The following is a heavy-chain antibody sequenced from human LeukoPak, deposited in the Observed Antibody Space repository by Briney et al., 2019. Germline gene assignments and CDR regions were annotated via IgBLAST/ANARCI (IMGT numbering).Heavy chain of an antibody. J-gene: IGHJ6*03. CDR1: GYSISSGYY. D-gene: IGHD6-13*01. CDR2: MYHSGST. CDR3: ARQGGSSSPYYYYYMDV. Sequence: PSETLSLTCAVSGYSISSGYYWGWFRQPPGKGLESIGCMYHSGSTYYNPSLKSRVTISVDTSKNQFSLKLSSVTAADTAVYYCARQGGSSSPYYYYYMDVWGKGTTVTVSS. V-gene: IGHV4-38-2*01.